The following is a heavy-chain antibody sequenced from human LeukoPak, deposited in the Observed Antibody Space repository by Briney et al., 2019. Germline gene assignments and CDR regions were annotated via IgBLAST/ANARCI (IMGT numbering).Heavy chain of an antibody. CDR3: ARRSVVVVAATQDLAYYFDY. CDR2: IYPGDSDT. D-gene: IGHD2-15*01. J-gene: IGHJ4*02. Sequence: GESLQISCQGSGYSFTSYWIGWVRQVPGKGLEWMGIIYPGDSDTRYSPSFQGQVTISADKSISTAYLQWSSLKASDTAMYYCARRSVVVVAATQDLAYYFDYWGQGTLVTVSS. CDR1: GYSFTSYW. V-gene: IGHV5-51*01.